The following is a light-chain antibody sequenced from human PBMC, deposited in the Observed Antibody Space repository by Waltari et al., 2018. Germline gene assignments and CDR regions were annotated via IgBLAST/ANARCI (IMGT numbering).Light chain of an antibody. Sequence: DIVMTQSPDSLAVSLGERATINRKSSQSVLYSSNNKNYLAWYQQKPGQPPKLLIYWASTRESGVPDRFSGSGSGTDFTLTISSLQAEDVAVYYCQQYDSTPPTFGQGTKVEIK. CDR3: QQYDSTPPT. CDR2: WAS. CDR1: QSVLYSSNNKNY. J-gene: IGKJ1*01. V-gene: IGKV4-1*01.